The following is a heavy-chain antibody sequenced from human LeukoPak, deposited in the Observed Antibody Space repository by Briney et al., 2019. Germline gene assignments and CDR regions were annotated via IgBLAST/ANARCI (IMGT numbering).Heavy chain of an antibody. CDR3: VRDPYGDYVGDY. CDR2: IKQDESEK. D-gene: IGHD4-17*01. J-gene: IGHJ4*02. CDR1: GFTYRSYW. Sequence: PGGSLRLSCAASGFTYRSYWMSWVRQAPGKGLEWLANIKQDESEKNYVDSVKSRFTISRDNAKNSLYLQMNSLRVEDTAVYYCVRDPYGDYVGDYWGQGTLVTVSS. V-gene: IGHV3-7*01.